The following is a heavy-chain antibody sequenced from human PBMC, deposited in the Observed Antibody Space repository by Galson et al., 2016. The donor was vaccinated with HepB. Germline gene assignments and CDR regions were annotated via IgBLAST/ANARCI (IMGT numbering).Heavy chain of an antibody. V-gene: IGHV1-18*01. D-gene: IGHD5/OR15-5a*01. CDR3: ARVRLVSAGLNDY. CDR2: ISGYSGKT. Sequence: SVKVSCKASGYIFTSFVISWVRQAPGQGLEWMGWISGYSGKTEYAQNLQGRVTVTTDTSATTAYLELRSLRSDDTAVYYCARVRLVSAGLNDYWGQGTLSPSPQ. CDR1: GYIFTSFV. J-gene: IGHJ4*02.